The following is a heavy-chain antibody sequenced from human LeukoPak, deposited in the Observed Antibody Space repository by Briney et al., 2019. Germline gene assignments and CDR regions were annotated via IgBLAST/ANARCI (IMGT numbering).Heavy chain of an antibody. CDR3: ARDTYPYYYYYGMDV. CDR1: GYTFTGYY. V-gene: IGHV1-2*02. J-gene: IGHJ6*02. Sequence: ALVKVSCKASGYTFTGYYMHWVRQAPGQGLEWMGWINPNSGGTNYAQKFQGRVTMTRDTSISTAYMELSRPRSDDTAVYYCARDTYPYYYYYGMDVWGQGTTVTVSS. CDR2: INPNSGGT.